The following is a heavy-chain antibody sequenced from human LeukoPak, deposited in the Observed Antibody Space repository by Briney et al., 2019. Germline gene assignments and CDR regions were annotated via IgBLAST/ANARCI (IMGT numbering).Heavy chain of an antibody. D-gene: IGHD3-22*01. CDR3: ARPHYYDSSGYYYLFDY. CDR1: GFTFSSYS. J-gene: IGHJ4*02. Sequence: GGSLRLSCAASGFTFSSYSMNWVRQAPGKGLEWVSSISSSSSYIYYADSVKGRFTISRDNAKNSLYLQMNSLRAEDTAVYYCARPHYYDSSGYYYLFDYWGQGTLFTVSS. V-gene: IGHV3-21*01. CDR2: ISSSSSYI.